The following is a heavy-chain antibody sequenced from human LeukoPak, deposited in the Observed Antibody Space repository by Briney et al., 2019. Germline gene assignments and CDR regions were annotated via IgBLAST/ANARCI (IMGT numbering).Heavy chain of an antibody. Sequence: SQTLSLTCAVSGGSISSGGYSWSWIRQPPGKGLEWIGYIYHSGSTYYNPSLKSRVTISVDRSKNQFSLKLSSVTAADTDVYYCARMVRGVIIRNYFDYWGQGTLVTVSS. D-gene: IGHD3-10*01. CDR3: ARMVRGVIIRNYFDY. J-gene: IGHJ4*02. CDR2: IYHSGST. V-gene: IGHV4-30-2*01. CDR1: GGSISSGGYS.